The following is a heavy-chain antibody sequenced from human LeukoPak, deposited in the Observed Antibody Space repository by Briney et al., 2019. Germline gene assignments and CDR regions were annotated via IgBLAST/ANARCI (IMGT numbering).Heavy chain of an antibody. CDR3: ARGRSSLPTYYYYGMDV. J-gene: IGHJ6*02. Sequence: PSETLSLTCAVYGGSFSGYYWSWIRQPPGKGLEWIGEINHSGSTNYNPSLKSRVTISVDTSKNQFSLKLSSVTAADTAVYYCARGRSSLPTYYYYGMDVWGQGTTVTVSS. CDR1: GGSFSGYY. V-gene: IGHV4-34*01. CDR2: INHSGST.